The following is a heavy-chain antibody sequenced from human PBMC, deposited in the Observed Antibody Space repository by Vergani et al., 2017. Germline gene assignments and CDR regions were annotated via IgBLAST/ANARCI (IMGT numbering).Heavy chain of an antibody. CDR3: AKKPGISTTLHYYAMDV. Sequence: LEESGGGSVQPGGSLRLSCAASGFNFSDHYMSWIRQAPGKGLEWVSNISPGASTVSYTDSVTGRFTVSRDNDNNSLTLDMTTLRVEDTAVYYCAKKPGISTTLHYYAMDVLGQGTTVTVSS. CDR1: GFNFSDHY. V-gene: IGHV3-11*01. J-gene: IGHJ6*02. D-gene: IGHD1-14*01. CDR2: ISPGASTV.